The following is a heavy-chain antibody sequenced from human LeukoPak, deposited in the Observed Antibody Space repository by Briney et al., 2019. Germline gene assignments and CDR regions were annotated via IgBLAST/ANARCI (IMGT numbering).Heavy chain of an antibody. J-gene: IGHJ6*03. CDR1: GFSFSTYW. CDR2: IKQDGSET. Sequence: GGSLRLSCAASGFSFSTYWMTWVRQAPGKGLEWVANIKQDGSETYYVDSVRGRFTISRDNARNSLYLQMNSLRAEDTALYFCARGPGVATTYYQYYMDVWGKGTTVTVSS. D-gene: IGHD5-12*01. CDR3: ARGPGVATTYYQYYMDV. V-gene: IGHV3-7*01.